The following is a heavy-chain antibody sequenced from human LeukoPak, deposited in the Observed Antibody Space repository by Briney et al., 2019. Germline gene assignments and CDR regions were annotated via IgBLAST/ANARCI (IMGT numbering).Heavy chain of an antibody. Sequence: GSLLLSSAASGFSFISYSMNWVRQAPGKGLEWVSCISRSSSTIYYADSVKGRFTISRDNAKNSLYLQMNSLRDEDTAVYYCARAPDAGVVPGHWGQGTLVTVAT. CDR3: ARAPDAGVVPGH. J-gene: IGHJ4*02. CDR2: ISRSSSTI. V-gene: IGHV3-48*02. D-gene: IGHD2-2*01. CDR1: GFSFISYS.